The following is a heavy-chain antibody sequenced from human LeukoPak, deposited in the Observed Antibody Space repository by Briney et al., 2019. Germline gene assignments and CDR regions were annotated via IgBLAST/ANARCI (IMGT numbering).Heavy chain of an antibody. CDR1: EFDFSSHA. Sequence: GGSLRLSCAASEFDFSSHAMTCVRQAPGKGLEWVSAIGISGSKTYYADSVKGRFTISRDNSKNTLYLQMDSLRAEDTAVYYCANEIRPNDYWGQGTQVTVSS. D-gene: IGHD4-17*01. V-gene: IGHV3-23*01. CDR3: ANEIRPNDY. J-gene: IGHJ4*02. CDR2: IGISGSKT.